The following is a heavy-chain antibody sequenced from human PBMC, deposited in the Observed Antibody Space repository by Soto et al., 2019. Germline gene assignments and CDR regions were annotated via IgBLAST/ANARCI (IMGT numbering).Heavy chain of an antibody. CDR2: ISGSGGST. J-gene: IGHJ4*02. V-gene: IGHV3-23*01. Sequence: GGSLRLSCAASGFTFSSYAMSWVRQAPGKGLEWVSAISGSGGSTYYADSVKGRFTISRDNSKNTLYLQMNSLRAEDTAVYYCAKDRVPVIRMRRPFDYWGQGTLVTVSS. CDR3: AKDRVPVIRMRRPFDY. CDR1: GFTFSSYA. D-gene: IGHD3-16*02.